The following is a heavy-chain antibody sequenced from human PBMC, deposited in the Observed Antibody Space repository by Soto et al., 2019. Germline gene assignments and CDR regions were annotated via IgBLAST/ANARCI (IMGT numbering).Heavy chain of an antibody. CDR3: ARDPKASPQNAPFDY. CDR1: GFTFRSYW. Sequence: GGSLRLSCAASGFTFRSYWMHWVRQAPGKGLVWVSRINSDGSRINYADSVKGRFTISRGNAKSTLYLQMNSLRAEDTAVYYCARDPKASPQNAPFDYWGQGT. J-gene: IGHJ4*02. CDR2: INSDGSRI. V-gene: IGHV3-74*01. D-gene: IGHD1-1*01.